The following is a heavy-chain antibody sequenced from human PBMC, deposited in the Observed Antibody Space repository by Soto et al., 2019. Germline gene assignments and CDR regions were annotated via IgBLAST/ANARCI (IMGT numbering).Heavy chain of an antibody. J-gene: IGHJ4*02. CDR3: AASGEIVVVPAALDY. Sequence: SETLSLTCTVSGGSISSYYWSWIRQPPGKGLEWIGYIYYSGSTNYNPSLKSRVTISVDTSKNQFSLKLSSVTAADTAVYYCAASGEIVVVPAALDYWGQGTLVTVS. CDR1: GGSISSYY. V-gene: IGHV4-59*08. CDR2: IYYSGST. D-gene: IGHD2-2*01.